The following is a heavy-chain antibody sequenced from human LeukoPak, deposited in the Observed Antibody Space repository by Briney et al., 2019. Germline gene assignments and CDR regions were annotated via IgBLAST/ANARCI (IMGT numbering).Heavy chain of an antibody. J-gene: IGHJ4*02. D-gene: IGHD1-26*01. CDR3: GTESSLYRLLTFPRY. V-gene: IGHV1-24*01. CDR1: GYTLTELS. Sequence: ASVKLSCKVSGYTLTELSMHWVRQAPGKGLEWMRGFDPEDGETIYAQKFQGRVTMTEDTSTDTAYMELSSLRSEDTAVYYCGTESSLYRLLTFPRYWGQGTLVTVSS. CDR2: FDPEDGET.